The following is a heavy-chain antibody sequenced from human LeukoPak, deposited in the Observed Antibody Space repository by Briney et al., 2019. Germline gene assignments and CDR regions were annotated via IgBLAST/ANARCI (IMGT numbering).Heavy chain of an antibody. CDR3: VKDQGYDTSGLLRFYMDA. D-gene: IGHD3-22*01. Sequence: GGSLRLSCAASGFTFRIYAMSWVRQAPGKGVEWVSGIDDTSSRTYYADSVKGRFTISRDNSKNTVSLQMNSLRVEDTAVYYCVKDQGYDTSGLLRFYMDAWGTGTTVTVSS. J-gene: IGHJ6*03. CDR2: IDDTSSRT. CDR1: GFTFRIYA. V-gene: IGHV3-23*01.